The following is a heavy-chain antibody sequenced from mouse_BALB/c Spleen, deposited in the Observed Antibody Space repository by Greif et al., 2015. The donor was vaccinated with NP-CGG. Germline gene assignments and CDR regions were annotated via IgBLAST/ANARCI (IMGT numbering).Heavy chain of an antibody. D-gene: IGHD1-1*01. CDR3: ARHHYYGSSYAMDY. CDR2: IWRDGST. J-gene: IGHJ4*01. V-gene: IGHV2-6-2*01. CDR1: GFSLTSYG. Sequence: VHLVESGPDLVAPSQSLSITCAASGFSLTSYGVHWVRQPPGKGLEWLVVIWRDGSTTYNSALKSRLSISKDNSKSQVFLKINSLQTDDTAMYYCARHHYYGSSYAMDYWGQGTSVTVSS.